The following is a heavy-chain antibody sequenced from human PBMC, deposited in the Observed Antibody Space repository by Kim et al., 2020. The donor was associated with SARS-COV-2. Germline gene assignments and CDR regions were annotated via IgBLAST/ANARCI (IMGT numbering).Heavy chain of an antibody. CDR1: GYTFTSYG. D-gene: IGHD4-17*01. Sequence: ASVKVSCKASGYTFTSYGISWVRQAPGQGLEWMGWISAYNGNTNYAQKLQGRVTMTTDTSTSTAYMELRSLRSDDTAVYYCARSPDYGDYEYYYYYYGMDVWGQGTTVTVSS. V-gene: IGHV1-18*04. CDR3: ARSPDYGDYEYYYYYYGMDV. CDR2: ISAYNGNT. J-gene: IGHJ6*02.